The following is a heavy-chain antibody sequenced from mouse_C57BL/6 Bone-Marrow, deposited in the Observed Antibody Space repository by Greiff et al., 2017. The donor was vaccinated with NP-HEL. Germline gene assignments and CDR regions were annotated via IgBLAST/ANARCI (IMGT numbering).Heavy chain of an antibody. D-gene: IGHD1-1*01. CDR2: INPNNGGT. J-gene: IGHJ4*01. V-gene: IGHV1-18*01. CDR1: GYTFTDYN. Sequence: EVKLQESGPELVKPGASVKIPCKASGYTFTDYNMDWVKQSHGKSLEWIGDINPNNGGTIYNQKFKGKATLTVDKSSSTAYMELRSLTSEDTAVYYCARVFITTVVATDAMDYWGQGTSVTVSS. CDR3: ARVFITTVVATDAMDY.